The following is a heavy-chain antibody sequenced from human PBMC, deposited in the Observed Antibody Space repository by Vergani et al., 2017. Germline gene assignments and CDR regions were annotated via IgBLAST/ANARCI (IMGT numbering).Heavy chain of an antibody. Sequence: VQLVESGGGLVKPGGSLRLSCAASGFTFSDYYMSWIRQAPGKGLEWVSSISGSGGSTYYADSVKGRFTISRDNSKSTLYLQMNSLRPEDTAVYYCAKDLSIRTGAFDIWGQGTVVTVSS. D-gene: IGHD2/OR15-2a*01. CDR3: AKDLSIRTGAFDI. CDR2: ISGSGGST. V-gene: IGHV3-23*04. CDR1: GFTFSDYY. J-gene: IGHJ3*02.